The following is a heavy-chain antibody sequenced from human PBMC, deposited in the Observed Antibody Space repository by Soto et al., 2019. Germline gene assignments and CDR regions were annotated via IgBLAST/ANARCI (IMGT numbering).Heavy chain of an antibody. J-gene: IGHJ6*03. Sequence: ASVKVSCKTSGDSFNDYYIHWVRQAPGQGLEWMGWINPNGGATKYAQKFQGRVTVTRDTSIRTVYMELSSLRSDDTAVYYCACESVWATATVDEYYFDMDVWGKGTTVTVSS. CDR2: INPNGGAT. D-gene: IGHD4-4*01. CDR1: GDSFNDYY. CDR3: ACESVWATATVDEYYFDMDV. V-gene: IGHV1-2*02.